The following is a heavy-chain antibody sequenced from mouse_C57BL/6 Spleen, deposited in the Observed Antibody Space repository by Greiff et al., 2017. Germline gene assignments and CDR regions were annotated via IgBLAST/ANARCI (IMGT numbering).Heavy chain of an antibody. J-gene: IGHJ4*01. V-gene: IGHV5-17*01. Sequence: EVKLVESGGGLVKPGGSLKLSCAASGFTFSDYGMHWVRQAPEKGLEWVAYISSGSSTIYYADTVKGRFTISRDNAKNTLFLQMTSLRSEDTAMYYCARQILNYYAMDYWGQGTSVTVSS. CDR2: ISSGSSTI. CDR1: GFTFSDYG. CDR3: ARQILNYYAMDY. D-gene: IGHD1-1*01.